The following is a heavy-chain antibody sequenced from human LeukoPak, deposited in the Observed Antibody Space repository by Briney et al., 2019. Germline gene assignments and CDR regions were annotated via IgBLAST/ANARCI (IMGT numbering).Heavy chain of an antibody. J-gene: IGHJ4*02. CDR1: GVTFTNYA. CDR2: ISGSGAGT. D-gene: IGHD6-13*01. CDR3: ATHTSSWSFDY. V-gene: IGHV3-23*01. Sequence: GGSLRLSCAASGVTFTNYAMSWGRQAPGKGLEWVSTISGSGAGTYYADSVKGRFTISRDNSKNTLYLQMHSLRAEDTAVYYGATHTSSWSFDYWGQGTLVTVSS.